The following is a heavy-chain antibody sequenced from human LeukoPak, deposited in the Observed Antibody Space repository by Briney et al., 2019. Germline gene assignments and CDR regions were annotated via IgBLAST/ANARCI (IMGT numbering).Heavy chain of an antibody. Sequence: PGGSLRLSWAASGFTFSSYAMSWVRQAPGKGLEWVSTISGNGRSTYYGDSVKGRFTISRDNSKNTLSLQMNSLRAEDTAVYYCAKEYYVLLVYALGGSFDYWGRGTLVTVSS. J-gene: IGHJ4*02. CDR2: ISGNGRST. V-gene: IGHV3-23*01. CDR3: AKEYYVLLVYALGGSFDY. CDR1: GFTFSSYA. D-gene: IGHD2-8*02.